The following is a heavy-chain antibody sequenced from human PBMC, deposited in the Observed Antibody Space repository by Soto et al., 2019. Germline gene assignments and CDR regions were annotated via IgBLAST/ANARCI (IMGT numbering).Heavy chain of an antibody. J-gene: IGHJ4*02. CDR3: ARDLGGWPDY. D-gene: IGHD2-15*01. V-gene: IGHV1-3*01. CDR1: GGTYSSYA. Sequence: ASVKVSCKASGGTYSSYAFSWVRQAPGQGLEWMGGINPGNGKTKYSQKFQGRVTITRDTSASTAYMELSSLRSEDTAVYYCARDLGGWPDYWGQGTLVTVSS. CDR2: INPGNGKT.